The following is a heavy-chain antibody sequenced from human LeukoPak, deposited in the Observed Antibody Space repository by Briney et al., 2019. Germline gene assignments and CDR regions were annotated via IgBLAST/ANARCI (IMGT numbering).Heavy chain of an antibody. CDR1: GFTFSSYS. Sequence: PGGSLRLSCAASGFTFSSYSMNWVRQAPGKGLEWVSYISSSSSTIYYADSVKGRFTISRDNAKNSLYLQMNSLRAEDTAVYYCARATTYQLLLFDYWGQGTLVTVSS. J-gene: IGHJ4*02. D-gene: IGHD2-2*01. CDR2: ISSSSSTI. V-gene: IGHV3-48*01. CDR3: ARATTYQLLLFDY.